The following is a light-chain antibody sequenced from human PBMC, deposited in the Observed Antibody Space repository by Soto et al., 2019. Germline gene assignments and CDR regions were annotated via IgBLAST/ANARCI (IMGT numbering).Light chain of an antibody. CDR1: SSDVGIYNY. CDR2: EVT. V-gene: IGLV2-8*01. CDR3: SSYGGSNNLI. J-gene: IGLJ2*01. Sequence: QSALTQPPSASGSPGQSVTISCTGTSSDVGIYNYVSWYQQHPGEAPKLMIYEVTKWPSGVPDRFSGSKSGNTASLTVSGLQAEDEADYYCSSYGGSNNLIFGGGTKLTVL.